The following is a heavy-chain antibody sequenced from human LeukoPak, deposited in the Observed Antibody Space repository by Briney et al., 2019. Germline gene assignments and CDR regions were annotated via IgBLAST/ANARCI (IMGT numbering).Heavy chain of an antibody. Sequence: TSETLSLTCAVSGGSISSNNWWIWVRQSPEKGLEWIGEIYHDGSTNYNPSLKSRVTISMDKSKNQLSLKLNFVTAADTAVYYCARDRGGYTYSHDYWGQGTLVTVSS. CDR3: ARDRGGYTYSHDY. CDR1: GGSISSNNW. V-gene: IGHV4-4*02. CDR2: IYHDGST. D-gene: IGHD5-18*01. J-gene: IGHJ4*02.